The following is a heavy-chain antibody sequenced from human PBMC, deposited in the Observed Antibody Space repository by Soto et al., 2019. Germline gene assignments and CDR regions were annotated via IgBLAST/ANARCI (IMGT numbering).Heavy chain of an antibody. V-gene: IGHV1-8*01. D-gene: IGHD4-17*01. J-gene: IGHJ6*02. CDR1: GYTFSSYD. CDR3: ARTDGDLDV. CDR2: MNPKSGHT. Sequence: QVQLVQSGADVKKPGASVKVSCKASGYTFSSYDINWVRQATGQGLEWMGWMNPKSGHTGSAQKFQGRVTMTRDTSISTAYMELSSLRSEDTAIYYCARTDGDLDVWGQGTTVTVSS.